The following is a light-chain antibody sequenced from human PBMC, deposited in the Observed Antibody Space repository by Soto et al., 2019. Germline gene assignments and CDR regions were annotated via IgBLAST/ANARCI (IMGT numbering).Light chain of an antibody. CDR3: QSYDTSLSGPVV. J-gene: IGLJ2*01. V-gene: IGLV1-40*01. CDR1: SSNIGAGCD. CDR2: GNT. Sequence: QSVLTQPPSVSGAPGQRVTMSCTGSSSNIGAGCDVHWYQHLPGTAPKLLIYGNTNRPSGVPDRFSGSKSGTSASLAITGLQAEDEADHYCQSYDTSLSGPVVFGGGTKLTVL.